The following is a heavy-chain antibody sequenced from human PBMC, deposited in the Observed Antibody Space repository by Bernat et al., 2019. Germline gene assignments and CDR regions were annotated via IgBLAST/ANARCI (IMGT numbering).Heavy chain of an antibody. CDR3: ARHLEAMGTPNWFDP. CDR2: IYYSGST. V-gene: IGHV4-31*03. CDR1: GGSISSGGYY. J-gene: IGHJ5*02. D-gene: IGHD7-27*01. Sequence: QVQLQESGPGQVKPSQTLSLTCTVSGGSISSGGYYWSWIRQHPGKGLEWIGYIYYSGSTSYNPSLKSRVNISVDTSMNQFSLKLSSVTAADTAVYYCARHLEAMGTPNWFDPWGQGTLVTVSS.